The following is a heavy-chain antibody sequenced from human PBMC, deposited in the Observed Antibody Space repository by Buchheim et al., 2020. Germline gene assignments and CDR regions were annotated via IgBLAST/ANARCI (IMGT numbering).Heavy chain of an antibody. CDR3: ARDSYDSSGFPDIKDYYGMDV. CDR1: GFTFSSYA. V-gene: IGHV3-30-3*01. CDR2: ISYDGSNK. D-gene: IGHD3-22*01. Sequence: QVQLVESGGGVVQPGRSLRLSCAASGFTFSSYAMHWVRQAPGKGLEWVAVISYDGSNKYYADSVKGRFTIYRDNSKNTLYLQMNSLRAEDTAVYYCARDSYDSSGFPDIKDYYGMDVWGQGTT. J-gene: IGHJ6*02.